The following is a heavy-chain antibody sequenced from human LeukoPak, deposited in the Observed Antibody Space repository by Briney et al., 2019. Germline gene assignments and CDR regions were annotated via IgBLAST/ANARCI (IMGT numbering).Heavy chain of an antibody. J-gene: IGHJ4*02. CDR1: GFSFNSYA. Sequence: GGSLRLSCVASGFSFNSYAMTWVRQAPGKGLEWVANIKQDGSEKYYVDSVKGRFTISRDNAKNSLYLQMNSLRAEDTAVYYCARVIGGYYFDYWGQGTLVTVSS. CDR3: ARVIGGYYFDY. V-gene: IGHV3-7*01. CDR2: IKQDGSEK. D-gene: IGHD2-15*01.